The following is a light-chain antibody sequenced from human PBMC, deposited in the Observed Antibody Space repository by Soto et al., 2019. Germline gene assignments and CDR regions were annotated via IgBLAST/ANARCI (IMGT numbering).Light chain of an antibody. CDR3: HQVFNFPRA. CDR1: QDIGND. J-gene: IGKJ1*01. V-gene: IGKV1-6*02. Sequence: AIQMTQSPSSLAGSVGDRLTITCRASQDIGNDLGWYQQKPGKAPKLLIYAASSLQSGVSSRFSGSGSGTEFALTISSLQPEDFATYYCHQVFNFPRAFGQGTKVDIK. CDR2: AAS.